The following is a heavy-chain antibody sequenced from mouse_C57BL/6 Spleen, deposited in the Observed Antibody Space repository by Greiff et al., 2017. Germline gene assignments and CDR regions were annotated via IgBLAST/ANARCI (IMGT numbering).Heavy chain of an antibody. V-gene: IGHV1-69*01. J-gene: IGHJ2*01. CDR1: GYTFTSYW. D-gene: IGHD1-1*01. CDR2: IDPSDSDT. Sequence: QVQLQQPGAELVMPGASVKLSCKASGYTFTSYWMHWVKQRPGQGLEWIGEIDPSDSDTNYNQKFKGKATLTVDKSSSTAYMQLSSLTSEDSAVYDCDRFGCGNCYDYWGQGTTLTVSS. CDR3: DRFGCGNCYDY.